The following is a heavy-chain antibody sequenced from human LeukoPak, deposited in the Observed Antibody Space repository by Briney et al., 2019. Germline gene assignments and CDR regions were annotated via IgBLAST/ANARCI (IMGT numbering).Heavy chain of an antibody. CDR3: AKGFVTYYDY. D-gene: IGHD3-16*02. Sequence: GGSLRLSCAASGFSFSTYAMSWVRQAPGKGLEWVSAISGSGTITYYADSVKGRFTISRDTSKNTLHLQMKALRAEDTALYYCAKGFVTYYDYWGQGTLVTVSS. V-gene: IGHV3-23*01. CDR2: ISGSGTIT. J-gene: IGHJ4*02. CDR1: GFSFSTYA.